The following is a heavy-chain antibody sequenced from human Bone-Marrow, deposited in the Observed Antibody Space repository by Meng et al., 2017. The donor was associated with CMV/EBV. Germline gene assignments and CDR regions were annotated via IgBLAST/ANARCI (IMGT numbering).Heavy chain of an antibody. D-gene: IGHD6-13*01. CDR1: GYTFTSYY. V-gene: IGHV1-8*03. J-gene: IGHJ6*02. CDR2: MNPNSGNT. Sequence: ASVKVSCKASGYTFTSYYMHWVRQATGQGLEWMGWMNPNSGNTGYAQKFQGRVTITTDESTSTAYMELSSLRSEDTAVYYCARERSSWYGGGGYYYYDGMDVWGQGTTVTVSS. CDR3: ARERSSWYGGGGYYYYDGMDV.